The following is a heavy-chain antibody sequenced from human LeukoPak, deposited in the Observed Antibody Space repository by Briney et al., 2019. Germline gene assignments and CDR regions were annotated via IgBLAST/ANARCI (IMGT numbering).Heavy chain of an antibody. CDR1: GYTFTSYG. J-gene: IGHJ5*02. V-gene: IGHV1-18*04. CDR2: ISAYNGNT. D-gene: IGHD3-10*01. Sequence: GASVKVSCKASGYTFTSYGISWVRQAPGQGLEWMGWISAYNGNTNYAQKLQGRVTMTSDTSTSTAYMELRSLRSDDTAVYYCARVKERVLLILASGWFDPWGQGTLVTVSS. CDR3: ARVKERVLLILASGWFDP.